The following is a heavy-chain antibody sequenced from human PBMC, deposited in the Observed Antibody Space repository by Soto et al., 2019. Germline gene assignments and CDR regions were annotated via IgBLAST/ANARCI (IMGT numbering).Heavy chain of an antibody. J-gene: IGHJ4*02. Sequence: SETLSLTCTVYGGSVSSSSYYWGWIRQPPGKGLEWIGTIYYTRSTSYSPSLKRRVTISVDTSKTQFSLNLSSVTATDTAVYYCAGRRAGDYYFDYWGQGTLVTVSS. V-gene: IGHV4-39*01. CDR3: AGRRAGDYYFDY. CDR2: IYYTRST. CDR1: GGSVSSSSYY. D-gene: IGHD1-26*01.